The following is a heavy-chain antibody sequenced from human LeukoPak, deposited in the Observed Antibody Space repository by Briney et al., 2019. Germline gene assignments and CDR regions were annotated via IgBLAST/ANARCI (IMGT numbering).Heavy chain of an antibody. CDR2: IYYSGST. D-gene: IGHD4-17*01. CDR1: GGSISSSSYY. V-gene: IGHV4-39*07. J-gene: IGHJ5*02. CDR3: ATTDSTVTTSWFDP. Sequence: SETLSLTCTVSGGSISSSSYYWGWIRQPPGKGLEWIGSIYYSGSTYYNPSLKSRVTISVDTSKNQFSLKLSSVTAADTAVYYCATTDSTVTTSWFDPWGQGTLVTVSS.